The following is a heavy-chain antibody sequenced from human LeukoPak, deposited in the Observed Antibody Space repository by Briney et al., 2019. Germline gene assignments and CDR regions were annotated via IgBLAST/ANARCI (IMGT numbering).Heavy chain of an antibody. D-gene: IGHD4-17*01. V-gene: IGHV4-4*07. CDR2: IYTSGST. J-gene: IGHJ1*01. CDR1: GGSISSYY. CDR3: ARDHDYGDQPFQH. Sequence: SETLSLTCTVSGGSISSYYWGWIRQPAGKGLEWIGRIYTSGSTNYNPSLKSRVTMSVDTSKNQFSLKLSSVTAADTAVYYCARDHDYGDQPFQHWGQGTLVTVSS.